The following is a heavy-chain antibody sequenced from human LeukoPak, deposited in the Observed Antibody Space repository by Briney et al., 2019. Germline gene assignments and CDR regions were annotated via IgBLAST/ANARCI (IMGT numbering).Heavy chain of an antibody. D-gene: IGHD6-13*01. CDR3: ARAPGIAAAGTHFDF. J-gene: IGHJ4*02. CDR2: IYYSGSA. Sequence: KPSETLSLTCTVSGGSLSSYYWSWIRQPPGKGLEWIGYIYYSGSAKYNPSLKSRVTISVDTSKNQFSLNLSSVTAGDTAVYYCARAPGIAAAGTHFDFWGQGTLVTVSS. CDR1: GGSLSSYY. V-gene: IGHV4-59*01.